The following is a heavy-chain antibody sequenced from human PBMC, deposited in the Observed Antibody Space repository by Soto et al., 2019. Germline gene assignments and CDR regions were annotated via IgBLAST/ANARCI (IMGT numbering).Heavy chain of an antibody. CDR2: IYPGDSDT. J-gene: IGHJ4*02. D-gene: IGHD5-18*01. V-gene: IGHV5-51*01. Sequence: GESLKISCKGSGYIFSSYWIGWVRQMPGKGLEWMGIIYPGDSDTRYSPAFQGQVTMSADKSISTAYLQWSSLKASDTAMYYCARRQAAMVGFDYWGQGTMVTVSS. CDR3: ARRQAAMVGFDY. CDR1: GYIFSSYW.